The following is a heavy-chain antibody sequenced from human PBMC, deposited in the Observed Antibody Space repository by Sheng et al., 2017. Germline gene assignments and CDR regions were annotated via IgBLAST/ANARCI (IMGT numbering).Heavy chain of an antibody. J-gene: IGHJ2*01. CDR1: GFTFNNYW. D-gene: IGHD6-13*01. CDR2: IEKYGSGK. V-gene: IGHV3-7*01. CDR3: ARDPGIAAAGTVGHFDL. Sequence: EVQLVESGGVLVQPGGSLRLSCAASGFTFNNYWMSWVRQAPGKGPEWVANIEKYGSGKYYVDSVKGRFTISRDNAKNSLYLQMNSLRVEDTAVYYCARDPGIAAAGTVGHFDLWGRGTLVTVSS.